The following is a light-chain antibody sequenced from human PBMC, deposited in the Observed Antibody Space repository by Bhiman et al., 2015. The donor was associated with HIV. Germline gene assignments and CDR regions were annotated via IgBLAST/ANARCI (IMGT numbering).Light chain of an antibody. CDR1: SGSIASYY. CDR3: QSYDISLHVV. CDR2: EDN. Sequence: NFMLTQPHSVSESPGKTVTISCTRSSGSIASYYVQWYQQRPGSSPTIVIYEDNQRPSEVSDRFTGSIDRSSNSASLTISGLKTEDEADYYCQSYDISLHVVFGGGTKLTVL. V-gene: IGLV6-57*01. J-gene: IGLJ2*01.